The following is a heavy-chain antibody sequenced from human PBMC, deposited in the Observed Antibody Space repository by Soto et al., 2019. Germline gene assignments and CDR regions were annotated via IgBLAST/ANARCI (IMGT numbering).Heavy chain of an antibody. CDR3: ARDVRPSIAARYNWFDP. V-gene: IGHV4-4*07. Sequence: SETLSLTCTVSGGSISSDYWSWIRQPAVNGLEWIGRIYTSGSTNYNPSLKSRVTMSVDTSKNQFSLKLSSVTAADTAVYYCARDVRPSIAARYNWFDPWGQGTLVTVSS. CDR1: GGSISSDY. J-gene: IGHJ5*02. D-gene: IGHD6-6*01. CDR2: IYTSGST.